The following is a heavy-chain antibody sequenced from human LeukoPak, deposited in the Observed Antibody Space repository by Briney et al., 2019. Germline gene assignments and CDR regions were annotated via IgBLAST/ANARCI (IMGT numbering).Heavy chain of an antibody. J-gene: IGHJ6*03. Sequence: GGSLRLSCAASGFTFSSYSMNWVRRAPGKGLEWVSYISSSSSTIYYADSVKGRFTISRDNAKNSLYLQMNSLRPEDTAVYYCARVPWNNMDVWGKGTTVTVSS. CDR2: ISSSSSTI. CDR1: GFTFSSYS. V-gene: IGHV3-48*04. D-gene: IGHD1/OR15-1a*01. CDR3: ARVPWNNMDV.